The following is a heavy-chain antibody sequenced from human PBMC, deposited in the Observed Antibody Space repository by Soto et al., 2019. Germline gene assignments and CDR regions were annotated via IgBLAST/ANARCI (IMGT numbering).Heavy chain of an antibody. CDR3: VPDVVAIAATGY. CDR2: ISTSSHHS. CDR1: GFSISSYS. V-gene: IGHV3-21*01. Sequence: EVQLVESGGGLVKPGGSLRLSCAASGFSISSYSMNWVRQAPGKGLEWVSSISTSSHHSQYADSVRGRFTISRDNAKNSLYLQMDSLRDEDTAVYHCVPDVVAIAATGYWGQGTLVTVSS. D-gene: IGHD2-15*01. J-gene: IGHJ4*02.